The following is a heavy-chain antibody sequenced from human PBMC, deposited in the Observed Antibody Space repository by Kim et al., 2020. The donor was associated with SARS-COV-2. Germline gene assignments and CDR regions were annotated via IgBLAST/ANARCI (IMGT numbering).Heavy chain of an antibody. CDR3: ARSEGRASWHHFDY. CDR1: SDSMTAYY. Sequence: SETLSLTCTVSSDSMTAYYWSWIRHFPGKGLEWIGYIFHSGNTNYSPSLKSRVIISWDTSRNQFSLALTSVTEADTAVYYCARSEGRASWHHFDYWGQEILVTVSS. CDR2: IFHSGNT. J-gene: IGHJ4*02. V-gene: IGHV4-59*01. D-gene: IGHD3-3*02.